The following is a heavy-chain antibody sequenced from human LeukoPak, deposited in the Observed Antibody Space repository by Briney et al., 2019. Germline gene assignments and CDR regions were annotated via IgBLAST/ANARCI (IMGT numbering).Heavy chain of an antibody. V-gene: IGHV4-59*08. D-gene: IGHD3-10*02. CDR1: GDSISSYY. Sequence: SETLSLTCTVSGDSISSYYWSWIRQPPGKGLEWIAYIYSSGSSRNNPSLKSRVTISVDTSKNQFSLKLSSVTAGDTAVYYCARHIHHCSGRWWGNWFDPWGQGTLVTGSS. CDR3: ARHIHHCSGRWWGNWFDP. J-gene: IGHJ5*02. CDR2: IYSSGSS.